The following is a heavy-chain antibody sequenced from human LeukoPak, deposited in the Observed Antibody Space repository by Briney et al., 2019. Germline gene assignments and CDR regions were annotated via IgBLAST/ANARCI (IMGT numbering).Heavy chain of an antibody. CDR3: AKESSVYCTDGVCSLDF. J-gene: IGHJ4*02. V-gene: IGHV3-7*03. Sequence: PGGSLRLSCAASGFTFSSYWMSWVRQAPGKGLEWVANIKQDGSEKYYVDSVKGRFTISRDNAKNSLYLQMNSLRAEDTALYYCAKESSVYCTDGVCSLDFWGQGSLVTVSS. D-gene: IGHD2-8*01. CDR1: GFTFSSYW. CDR2: IKQDGSEK.